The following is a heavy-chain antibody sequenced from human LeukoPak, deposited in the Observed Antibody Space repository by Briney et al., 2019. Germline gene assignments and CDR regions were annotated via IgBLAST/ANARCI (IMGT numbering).Heavy chain of an antibody. CDR1: GGSISSYY. V-gene: IGHV4-59*05. CDR3: ARHIPYYYDSSGYRYYFDY. D-gene: IGHD3-22*01. CDR2: IYYSGST. Sequence: PSETLSLTCTVSGGSISSYYWSWIRQPAGKGLEWIGSIYYSGSTYYNPSLKSRVTISVDTSKNQFSLKLSSVTAADTAVYYCARHIPYYYDSSGYRYYFDYWGQGTLVTVSS. J-gene: IGHJ4*02.